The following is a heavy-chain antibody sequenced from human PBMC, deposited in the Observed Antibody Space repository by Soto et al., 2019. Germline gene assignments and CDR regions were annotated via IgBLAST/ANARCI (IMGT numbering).Heavy chain of an antibody. CDR3: AGGRSIGRRPGIEY. J-gene: IGHJ4*02. V-gene: IGHV1-69*02. D-gene: IGHD1-1*01. CDR2: IIPTLGVP. CDR1: GGSFSSYT. Sequence: QVQLVQSGAEVKYPGSSVKVSCKASGGSFSSYTLSWVRQAPGQGLEWMGRIIPTLGVPNYAHKFQDRVTITTAKSTSTEYVVMSSLTADDTAVYYCAGGRSIGRRPGIEYWGQGTLVTVSS.